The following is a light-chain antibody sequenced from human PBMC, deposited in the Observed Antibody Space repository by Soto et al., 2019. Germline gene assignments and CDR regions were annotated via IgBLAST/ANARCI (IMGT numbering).Light chain of an antibody. Sequence: QSALTQPASVSGSPGQSITISCTGTSSDVGTYNLVSWYQQHPDKAPKLMIYEGSKRPSGVSNRFSGSKSGNTASLTISGLQAEDEADYYCCSYAGISTFVVFGGGTKLTVL. CDR3: CSYAGISTFVV. CDR1: SSDVGTYNL. V-gene: IGLV2-23*03. J-gene: IGLJ2*01. CDR2: EGS.